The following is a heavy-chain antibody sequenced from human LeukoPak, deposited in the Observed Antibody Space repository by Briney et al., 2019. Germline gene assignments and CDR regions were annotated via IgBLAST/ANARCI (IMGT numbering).Heavy chain of an antibody. D-gene: IGHD4-17*01. CDR2: IYYSGST. J-gene: IGHJ4*02. Sequence: SETLSLTCTVAGGSISSSSYYWGWIRQPPGKGLEWIGSIYYSGSTYYNPSLKTRVTISVDTSKNQFSVKLSSVTAADTAVYYCAREDGGDYAYTLDYWGQGTLVTVSS. CDR3: AREDGGDYAYTLDY. CDR1: GGSISSSSYY. V-gene: IGHV4-39*02.